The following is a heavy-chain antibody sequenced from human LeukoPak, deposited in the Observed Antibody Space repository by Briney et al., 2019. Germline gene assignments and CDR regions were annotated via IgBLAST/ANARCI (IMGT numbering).Heavy chain of an antibody. CDR2: ISLSSSYI. D-gene: IGHD6-19*01. J-gene: IGHJ4*02. CDR1: GFTFNSYN. Sequence: GGSLRLSCAASGFTFNSYNMNWVRQAPGKGLEWVSSISLSSSYIYYADSVKGRFTISRDNAKNSLYLQMNSLRVEDTAVYYCARGIVLAGNVDYWGQGTLVTVSS. CDR3: ARGIVLAGNVDY. V-gene: IGHV3-21*01.